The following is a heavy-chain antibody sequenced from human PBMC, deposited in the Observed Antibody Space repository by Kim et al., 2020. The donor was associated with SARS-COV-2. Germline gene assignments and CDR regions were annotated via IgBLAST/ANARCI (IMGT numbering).Heavy chain of an antibody. V-gene: IGHV4-59*13. Sequence: SETLSLTCTVSGGSISSYYWSWIRQPPGKGLEWIGYIYYSGSTNYNPSLKSRVTISVDTSKNQFSLKLSSVTAADTAVYYCARGTIAAGPGWFDPWGQRTPGTVSS. CDR2: IYYSGST. CDR1: GGSISSYY. D-gene: IGHD6-6*01. J-gene: IGHJ5*02. CDR3: ARGTIAAGPGWFDP.